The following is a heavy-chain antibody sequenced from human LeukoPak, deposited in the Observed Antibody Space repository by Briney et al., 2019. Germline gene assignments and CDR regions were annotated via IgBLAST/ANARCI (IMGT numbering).Heavy chain of an antibody. Sequence: GGSLRLSCEASGFTFGNYAMNWVRQAPGKGLEWVSTISGTGSSTYYADSAKGRFTVSRDNSKDTLFLQLNSLTAADTAMYFCAKASVAIPQYCNSWGQGTLVTVSS. CDR2: ISGTGSST. D-gene: IGHD2-2*02. CDR1: GFTFGNYA. CDR3: AKASVAIPQYCNS. V-gene: IGHV3-23*01. J-gene: IGHJ5*02.